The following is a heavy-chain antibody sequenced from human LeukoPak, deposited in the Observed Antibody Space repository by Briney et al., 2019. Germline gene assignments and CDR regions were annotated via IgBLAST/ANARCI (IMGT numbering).Heavy chain of an antibody. CDR3: ARHRRFEYSSGWYYFDY. J-gene: IGHJ4*02. CDR2: IYYSGST. CDR1: GGSISSSSYY. V-gene: IGHV4-39*01. D-gene: IGHD6-19*01. Sequence: SETLSLTCTVSGGSISSSSYYWGWIRQPPGKGLEWIGGIYYSGSTYYNPSLKSRVTISVDTSKNQFSLKLSSVTAADTAVYYCARHRRFEYSSGWYYFDYWGQGTLVTVSS.